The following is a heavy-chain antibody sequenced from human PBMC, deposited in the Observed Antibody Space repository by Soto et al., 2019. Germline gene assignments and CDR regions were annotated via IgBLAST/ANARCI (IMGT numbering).Heavy chain of an antibody. D-gene: IGHD5-18*01. Sequence: PSETLSLTCTVSGGSISGFHWSWIRQPPEKGLEWIGFFYYSGSTRYNPSLKSRVTMSVDTPKTQFFLKLSSVIAADTAVYYCARVRLDSYGSGQHYFDYWGQGSLVTVAS. CDR1: GGSISGFH. CDR3: ARVRLDSYGSGQHYFDY. V-gene: IGHV4-59*01. J-gene: IGHJ4*02. CDR2: FYYSGST.